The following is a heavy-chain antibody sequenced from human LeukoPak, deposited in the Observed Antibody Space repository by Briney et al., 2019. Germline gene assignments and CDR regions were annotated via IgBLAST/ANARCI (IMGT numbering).Heavy chain of an antibody. CDR3: AELGITMIGGV. J-gene: IGHJ6*04. V-gene: IGHV3-48*03. CDR2: ISNSGSTI. D-gene: IGHD3-10*02. Sequence: GGSLRLSCAASGFTFSSYEMNWVRQAPGKGLDWVSYISNSGSTIYYADSVKGRFTISRDNAKNSLYLQMNSLRAEDTAVYYCAELGITMIGGVWGKGTTVTISS. CDR1: GFTFSSYE.